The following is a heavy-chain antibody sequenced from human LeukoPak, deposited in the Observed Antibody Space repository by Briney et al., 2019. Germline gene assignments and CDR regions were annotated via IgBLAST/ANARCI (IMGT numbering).Heavy chain of an antibody. CDR1: GFTFTGYY. D-gene: IGHD2-21*02. CDR2: INPHSGGT. CDR3: VREGNELLSKNFDS. V-gene: IGHV1-2*02. J-gene: IGHJ4*02. Sequence: ASVKVSCKASGFTFTGYYIHWVRQAPGQGLEWMGYINPHSGGTSSPQKFQGRVTMTTDTSISAAYMELSSLISDDTAMYYCVREGNELLSKNFDSWGQGTLVTVSS.